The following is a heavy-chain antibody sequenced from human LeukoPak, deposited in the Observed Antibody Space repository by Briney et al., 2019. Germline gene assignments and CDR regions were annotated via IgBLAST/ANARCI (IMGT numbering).Heavy chain of an antibody. J-gene: IGHJ4*02. CDR1: GGSISSYY. CDR3: ARLHDGYRYGADY. D-gene: IGHD5-18*01. V-gene: IGHV4-59*08. Sequence: SETLSLTCAVPGGSISSYYWSWIRQPPGKGLEWIGYIHYSGSTNHNTSLKSRVTISVDTSKNQFSLKLSPVTAADTAVYYCARLHDGYRYGADYWGQGTLVTAS. CDR2: IHYSGST.